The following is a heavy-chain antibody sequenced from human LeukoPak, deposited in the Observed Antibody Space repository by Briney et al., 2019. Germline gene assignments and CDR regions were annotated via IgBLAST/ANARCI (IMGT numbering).Heavy chain of an antibody. CDR2: ISYDGTNK. CDR3: ASGGGVVT. CDR1: GFTSSRYA. J-gene: IGHJ3*01. D-gene: IGHD3-3*01. Sequence: GGSLRLSCVASGFTSSRYAMSWVRQPPGKGLEWVAVISYDGTNKYYADSVKGRFTISRDNSKNTLYLQMNSLRVEDTAVYYCASGGGVVTWGQGTMVTVSS. V-gene: IGHV3-30-3*01.